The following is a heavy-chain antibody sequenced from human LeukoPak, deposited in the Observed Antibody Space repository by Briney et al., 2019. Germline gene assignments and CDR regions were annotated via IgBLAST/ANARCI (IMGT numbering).Heavy chain of an antibody. CDR2: IIPILGIA. CDR3: ARVTASFWSGYGDY. Sequence: GASVKVSYKASGGTFSSYAISWVRQAPGQGLEWMGRIIPILGIANYAQKFQGRVTITADKSTSTAYMELSSLRSEDTAVYYCARVTASFWSGYGDYWGQGTLVTVSS. V-gene: IGHV1-69*04. CDR1: GGTFSSYA. D-gene: IGHD3-3*01. J-gene: IGHJ4*02.